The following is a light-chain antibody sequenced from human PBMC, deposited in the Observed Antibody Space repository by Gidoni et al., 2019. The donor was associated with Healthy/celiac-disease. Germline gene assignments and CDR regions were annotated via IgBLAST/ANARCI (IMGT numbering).Light chain of an antibody. CDR1: KLGDKY. CDR2: QDS. V-gene: IGLV3-1*01. J-gene: IGLJ2*01. CDR3: RAWDSSTGV. Sequence: SYERTQPPSVSGSPGQTASITCSGDKLGDKYACWYQQKPGQSPVLVIYQDSKRPSGIPERFSGSNSGNTATLTISGTQAMDEADYYCRAWDSSTGVFGGGTKLTVL.